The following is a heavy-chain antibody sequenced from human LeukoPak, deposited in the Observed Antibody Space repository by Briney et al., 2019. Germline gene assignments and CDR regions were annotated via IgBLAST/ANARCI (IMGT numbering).Heavy chain of an antibody. CDR2: IIPTFGTA. CDR1: GGTFSSYA. D-gene: IGHD3-16*01. J-gene: IGHJ6*03. V-gene: IGHV1-69*13. Sequence: GASVKVSCKASGGTFSSYAISWVRQAPGQGLEWMGGIIPTFGTANYAQKFQGRVTITADESTSTAYMELSSLRSEDTAVYYCARFPTLRDYYYYMDVWGKGTTVTVSS. CDR3: ARFPTLRDYYYYMDV.